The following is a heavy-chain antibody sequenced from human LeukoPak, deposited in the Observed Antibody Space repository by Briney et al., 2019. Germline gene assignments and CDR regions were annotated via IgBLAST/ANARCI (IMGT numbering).Heavy chain of an antibody. CDR2: IKQDGSEK. D-gene: IGHD6-6*01. Sequence: GGSLRLSCAASGFTFSSYWMSWVRQAPGKGLEWVANIKQDGSEKYYVDSVKGRFTISRDNAKNSLYLQMNSLRAEDTAVYYCATGGRGYSTSSRYYFYYVDVWGKGTTVTVS. J-gene: IGHJ6*03. CDR1: GFTFSSYW. CDR3: ATGGRGYSTSSRYYFYYVDV. V-gene: IGHV3-7*01.